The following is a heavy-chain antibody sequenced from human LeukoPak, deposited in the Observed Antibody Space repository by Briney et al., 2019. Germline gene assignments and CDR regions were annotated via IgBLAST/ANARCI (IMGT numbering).Heavy chain of an antibody. J-gene: IGHJ5*02. CDR3: AKTQGITMVLRNWFDP. D-gene: IGHD3-10*01. CDR2: ISGSGGST. CDR1: GFTFSSYA. V-gene: IGHV3-23*01. Sequence: PGGSLRLSCAASGFTFSSYAMSWVRQAPGKGLEWVSAISGSGGSTYYADSVKGRFTISRDISKNTLYLQMNSLRAEDTAVYYCAKTQGITMVLRNWFDPWGQGTLVTVSS.